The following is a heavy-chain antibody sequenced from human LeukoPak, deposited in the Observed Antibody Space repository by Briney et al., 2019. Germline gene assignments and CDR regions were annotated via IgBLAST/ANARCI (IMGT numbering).Heavy chain of an antibody. V-gene: IGHV3-23*01. CDR2: ISSSGGST. CDR3: AKERGASVDTAMVTLYYYYYYGMDV. J-gene: IGHJ6*02. CDR1: GFTFSSYA. D-gene: IGHD5-18*01. Sequence: GGSLRLSCAASGFTFSSYAMSWVRQAPGKGLEWVSAISSSGGSTYYADSVKGRFTISRDNSKNTLYLQMNSLRAEDTAVYYCAKERGASVDTAMVTLYYYYYYGMDVWGQGTTVTVSS.